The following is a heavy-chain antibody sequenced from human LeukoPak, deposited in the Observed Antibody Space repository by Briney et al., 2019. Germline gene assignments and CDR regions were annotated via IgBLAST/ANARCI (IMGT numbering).Heavy chain of an antibody. Sequence: ASVKVSCKASGYTFTSYGISWVRQAPGQGLEWMGWISAYNGNTNYAQKLQGRVTMTTDTSTSTAYMELRSLRSDDTAVYYCASGELRRYCSGGSCYSGSLPDYWGQGTLVTVSS. D-gene: IGHD2-15*01. V-gene: IGHV1-18*01. CDR1: GYTFTSYG. CDR2: ISAYNGNT. CDR3: ASGELRRYCSGGSCYSGSLPDY. J-gene: IGHJ4*02.